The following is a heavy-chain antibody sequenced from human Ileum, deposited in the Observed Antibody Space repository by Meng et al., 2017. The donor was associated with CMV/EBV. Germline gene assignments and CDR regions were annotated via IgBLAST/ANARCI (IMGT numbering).Heavy chain of an antibody. V-gene: IGHV1-46*02. D-gene: IGHD3-3*01. CDR1: GNTFNSHI. Sequence: SGNTFNSHIIHWVRKAPGQGLEWMGLINPGGGSATSAQKFQGRVTLTEDTSTSTVYMELSSLRSEDTAIYYCARGGMYSIRFYFDQWGQGSLVTVSS. CDR3: ARGGMYSIRFYFDQ. CDR2: INPGGGSA. J-gene: IGHJ4*02.